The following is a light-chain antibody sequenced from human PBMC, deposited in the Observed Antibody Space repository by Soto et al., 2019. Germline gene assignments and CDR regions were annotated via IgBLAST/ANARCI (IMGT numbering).Light chain of an antibody. CDR2: EGS. J-gene: IGLJ1*01. V-gene: IGLV2-23*01. CDR1: SSDVGSYNL. Sequence: QSALTQPASVSGSPGQSITISCTGTSSDVGSYNLVSWYQHHPGKAPKLMIYEGSKRPSGVSDRFSGSKSGNTASLTISGLQAEDEADYYCCSYAGSRTYVFGTGTKVPVL. CDR3: CSYAGSRTYV.